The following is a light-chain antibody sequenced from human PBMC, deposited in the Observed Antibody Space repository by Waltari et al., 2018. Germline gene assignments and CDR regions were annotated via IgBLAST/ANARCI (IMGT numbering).Light chain of an antibody. V-gene: IGLV2-14*01. J-gene: IGLJ1*01. CDR2: DVS. CDR3: TSYASSGTYV. Sequence: QSALTQPASVSGSPGQSITISCTGSSSDVGGYNYVSWYQQHPGKAPKVLIYDVSKWPSGVSNRFSGSKSGNTASLTISGLQAEDEADYYCTSYASSGTYVFGTGTKVTVL. CDR1: SSDVGGYNY.